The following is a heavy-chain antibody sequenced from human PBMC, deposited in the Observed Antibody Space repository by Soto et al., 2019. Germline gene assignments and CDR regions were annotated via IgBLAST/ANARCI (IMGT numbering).Heavy chain of an antibody. CDR3: ARHIRPWYFDL. CDR1: GGSISSGSYY. V-gene: IGHV4-39*01. CDR2: IYYSGST. J-gene: IGHJ2*01. Sequence: QLQLQESGPGLVKPSETLSLTCSVSGGSISSGSYYWGWIRQPPGKGLEWIGRIYYSGSTYYNPSLKSRVTLSVDTSKNQFSLKLSSVTAADTAVYYCARHIRPWYFDLWGRGTLVTVSS.